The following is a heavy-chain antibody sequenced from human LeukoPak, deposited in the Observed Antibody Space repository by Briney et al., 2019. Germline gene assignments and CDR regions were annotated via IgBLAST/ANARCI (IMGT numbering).Heavy chain of an antibody. Sequence: TSETLSLTCAVSGGSISSNNWWNWVRQPPGKGLEWIGEINHSGSTNYNPSLKSRVTISVDTSKNQFPLKLSSVTAADTAVYYCARGRRYCSSTSCYAPLCYMDVWGKGTTVTISS. CDR1: GGSISSNNW. V-gene: IGHV4-4*02. J-gene: IGHJ6*03. CDR2: INHSGST. CDR3: ARGRRYCSSTSCYAPLCYMDV. D-gene: IGHD2-2*01.